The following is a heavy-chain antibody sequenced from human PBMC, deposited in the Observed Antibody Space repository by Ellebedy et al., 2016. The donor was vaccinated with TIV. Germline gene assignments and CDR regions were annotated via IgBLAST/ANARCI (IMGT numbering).Heavy chain of an antibody. D-gene: IGHD2-2*01. J-gene: IGHJ3*02. CDR3: ARQVVPAADAFDI. Sequence: SVKVSCXASGGTFSSYAISWVRQAPGQGLEWMGRIIPILGIANYAQKFQGRVTITADESTSTAYMELSSLRSEDTAVYYCARQVVPAADAFDIWGQGTMVTVSS. V-gene: IGHV1-69*04. CDR2: IIPILGIA. CDR1: GGTFSSYA.